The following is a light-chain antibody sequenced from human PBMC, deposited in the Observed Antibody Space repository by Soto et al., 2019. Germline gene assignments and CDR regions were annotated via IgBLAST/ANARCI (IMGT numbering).Light chain of an antibody. CDR3: QVWDSSSDHVV. CDR2: YDS. CDR1: NIGSKS. Sequence: SYELTQPPSVSVAPGKTARITCGGNNIGSKSVHWYQQKPGQAPVLVIYYDSVRPSGIPERFSGSNSGNTATLTISRVEAGDEADDYCQVWDSSSDHVVFGGGTKLTVL. J-gene: IGLJ2*01. V-gene: IGLV3-21*04.